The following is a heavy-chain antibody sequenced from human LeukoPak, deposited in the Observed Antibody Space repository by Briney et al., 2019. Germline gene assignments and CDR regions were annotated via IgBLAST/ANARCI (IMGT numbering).Heavy chain of an antibody. D-gene: IGHD1-20*01. CDR3: ASFNWNDAAGAFDI. V-gene: IGHV1-18*01. J-gene: IGHJ3*02. CDR1: GYTFTSYG. CDR2: ISAYNGNT. Sequence: ASVKVSCKASGYTFTSYGISWVRQAPGQGLEWMGWISAYNGNTNYAQKLQGRVTMTTDTSTSTAYMELRSLRSDDTAVYYCASFNWNDAAGAFDIWGQGTIVTVSS.